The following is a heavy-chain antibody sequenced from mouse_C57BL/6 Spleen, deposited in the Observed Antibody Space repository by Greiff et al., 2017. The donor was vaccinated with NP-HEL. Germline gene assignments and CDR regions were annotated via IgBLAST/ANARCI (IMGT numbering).Heavy chain of an antibody. CDR3: TRKGTGPFDY. CDR1: GYTFTDYE. J-gene: IGHJ2*01. D-gene: IGHD3-3*01. Sequence: QVQLQQSGAELVRPGASVTLSCKASGYTFTDYEMHWVKQTPVHGLEWIGAIDPETGGTAYNQKFKGKAILTADKSSSTAYMELRSLTSEDSAVYYCTRKGTGPFDYWGQGTTLTVSS. CDR2: IDPETGGT. V-gene: IGHV1-15*01.